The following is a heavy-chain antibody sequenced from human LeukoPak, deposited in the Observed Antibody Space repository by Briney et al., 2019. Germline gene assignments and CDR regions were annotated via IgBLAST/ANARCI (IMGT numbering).Heavy chain of an antibody. J-gene: IGHJ3*02. CDR2: IYTSGST. CDR3: ATAAAGTGRGPPDAFDI. D-gene: IGHD6-13*01. V-gene: IGHV4-4*07. CDR1: GGSISSYY. Sequence: SETLSLTCTVSGGSISSYYWSWIRQPAGKGLEWIGRIYTSGSTNYNPSLKSRVTMSVDTSKNQFSLKLSSVTAADMAVYYCATAAAGTGRGPPDAFDIWGQGTMVTVSS.